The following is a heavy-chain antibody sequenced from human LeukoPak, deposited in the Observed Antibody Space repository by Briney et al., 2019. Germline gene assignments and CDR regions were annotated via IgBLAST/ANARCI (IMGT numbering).Heavy chain of an antibody. Sequence: GGSLRLSCAASGFTFSSYSMNWVRQAPGKGLEWVSSISSSSSYIYYADSVKGRFTISRDNAKNSLYLQMNSLRAEDTAVYYCARVVLLWFGVQGAFDYWGQGNLVTVSS. D-gene: IGHD3-10*01. V-gene: IGHV3-21*01. CDR1: GFTFSSYS. CDR2: ISSSSSYI. J-gene: IGHJ4*02. CDR3: ARVVLLWFGVQGAFDY.